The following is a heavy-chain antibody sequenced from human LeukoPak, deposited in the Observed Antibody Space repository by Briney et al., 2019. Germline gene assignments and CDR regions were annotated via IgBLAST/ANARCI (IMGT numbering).Heavy chain of an antibody. CDR3: AKSHSSNWYCSAY. Sequence: GGSLRLSCAASGFTLSGNAMSWVRQAPGKGLEWVSSISGSGINTYYADSVKGRFTISRDNSRNTLYLQMNSLRAEDTAIYYCAKSHSSNWYCSAYWGQGTLVIVSS. CDR2: ISGSGINT. CDR1: GFTLSGNA. D-gene: IGHD6-13*01. J-gene: IGHJ4*02. V-gene: IGHV3-23*01.